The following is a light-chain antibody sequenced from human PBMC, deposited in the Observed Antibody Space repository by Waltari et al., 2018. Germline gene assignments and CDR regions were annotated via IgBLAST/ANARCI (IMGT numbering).Light chain of an antibody. J-gene: IGLJ2*01. V-gene: IGLV2-14*03. CDR2: DVS. Sequence: QYALTQPASVSGSPGQSITISCTGTSSDVAGYNYVSWYQQHPGKAPKLMIYDVSNRPSVVSNRFSGSKSGNTASLTISGLQAEDEADYYCSSYISSSTLELFGGGTSLTVL. CDR3: SSYISSSTLEL. CDR1: SSDVAGYNY.